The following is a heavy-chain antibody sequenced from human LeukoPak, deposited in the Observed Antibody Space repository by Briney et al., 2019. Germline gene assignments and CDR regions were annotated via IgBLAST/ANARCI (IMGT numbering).Heavy chain of an antibody. Sequence: NSSETLSLTCTVSGGSISSSSYYWGWIRQPPGKGLEWIGSIYYSGSTYYSPSLKSRVTISVDTSKNQFSLKLSSVTAADTAVYYCASPPQYCSSTSCYMVYWGQGTLVTVSS. CDR2: IYYSGST. D-gene: IGHD2-2*02. CDR3: ASPPQYCSSTSCYMVY. J-gene: IGHJ4*02. V-gene: IGHV4-39*01. CDR1: GGSISSSSYY.